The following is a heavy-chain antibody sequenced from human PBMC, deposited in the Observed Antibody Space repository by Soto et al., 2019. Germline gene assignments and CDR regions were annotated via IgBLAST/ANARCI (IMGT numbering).Heavy chain of an antibody. CDR2: VSFDGRNK. CDR1: GFTFTSYA. Sequence: QVQLVESGGGVVQPGRSLRLSCAASGFTFTSYALHWVRQAPGKGLEWVAVVSFDGRNKYYADSVKGRFTISRDNSKNTVFLQLTSLRTEDTAVYNCARPAGPFDYWGQGTRVTVSS. V-gene: IGHV3-30*04. J-gene: IGHJ4*02. CDR3: ARPAGPFDY.